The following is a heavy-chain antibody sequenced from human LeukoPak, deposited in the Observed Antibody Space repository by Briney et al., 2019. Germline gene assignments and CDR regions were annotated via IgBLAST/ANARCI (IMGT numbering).Heavy chain of an antibody. V-gene: IGHV3-23*01. CDR3: AKKYGDYFDY. J-gene: IGHJ4*02. CDR2: ISGSGGST. Sequence: GGSLRLSCAASGLTVSSYAMSWVRQAPGKGLESVSAISGSGGSTYSADSVKGRFTISRDNSKNTLYLQMNSLRAEDTAVYYCAKKYGDYFDYWGQGTLVTVSS. D-gene: IGHD4-17*01. CDR1: GLTVSSYA.